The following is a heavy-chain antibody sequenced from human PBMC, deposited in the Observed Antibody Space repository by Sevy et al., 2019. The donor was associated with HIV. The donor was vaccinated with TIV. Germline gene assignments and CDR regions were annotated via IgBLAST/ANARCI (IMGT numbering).Heavy chain of an antibody. V-gene: IGHV4-59*01. J-gene: IGHJ5*02. CDR1: GASIRSYS. CDR2: IFYRGTT. CDR3: ARLGSSGANNCYNH. D-gene: IGHD2-15*01. Sequence: SETLSLTCNVSGASIRSYSWTWIRQPPGKGLEWIGNIFYRGTTDYNPSLKSRVTISVDTSQNQVSLWVNSVTASDTAVYFCARLGSSGANNCYNHWGQGTPVTVSS.